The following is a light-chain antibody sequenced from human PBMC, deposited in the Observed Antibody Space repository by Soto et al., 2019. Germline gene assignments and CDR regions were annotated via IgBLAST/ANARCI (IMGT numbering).Light chain of an antibody. CDR2: DVI. V-gene: IGLV2-11*01. J-gene: IGLJ1*01. CDR3: CSYADNHSYV. Sequence: SAPCQTASVSGSTGQSLTISCTGTISDVGAYNYVSWYQQHPGKAPKLMTYDVIKRPSGVPDRFSGSNSGNTASLTISGLQAEDEADYCFCSYADNHSYVFGTGTKVTV. CDR1: ISDVGAYNY.